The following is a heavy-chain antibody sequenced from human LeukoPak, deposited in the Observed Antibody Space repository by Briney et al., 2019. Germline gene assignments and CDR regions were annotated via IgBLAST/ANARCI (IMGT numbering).Heavy chain of an antibody. Sequence: GGSLRLSCAASGFTFSYYWMSWVRQAPGKGLEWVANIKQDGSEKYYVDSVKGRFTISRDNAKNSLYLQMNSLRAEDTAVYYCARESDYGDYVGYWGQGTLVTVSS. D-gene: IGHD4-17*01. CDR2: IKQDGSEK. J-gene: IGHJ4*02. CDR1: GFTFSYYW. CDR3: ARESDYGDYVGY. V-gene: IGHV3-7*01.